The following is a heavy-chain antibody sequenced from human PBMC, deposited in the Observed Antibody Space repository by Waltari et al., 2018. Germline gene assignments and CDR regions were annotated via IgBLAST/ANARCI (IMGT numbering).Heavy chain of an antibody. Sequence: QVQLQESGPGLVKPSETLSLTCTVSGGSISLYYWSWVRQPAGKGLEWIGHIHSRGSTNYNPSLKSRVTMSVDTSNNHFSLKLSSVTAADTAVYYCAREDGHSYYYMDVWGKGTTVTISS. CDR2: IHSRGST. J-gene: IGHJ6*03. V-gene: IGHV4-4*07. CDR3: AREDGHSYYYMDV. CDR1: GGSISLYY.